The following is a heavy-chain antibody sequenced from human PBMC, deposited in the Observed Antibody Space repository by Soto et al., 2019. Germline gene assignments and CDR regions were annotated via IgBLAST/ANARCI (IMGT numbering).Heavy chain of an antibody. CDR1: GGSISSGGYY. D-gene: IGHD6-6*01. CDR3: ARDDLPRYSSSSRGHYGMDV. J-gene: IGHJ6*02. CDR2: IYYSGST. Sequence: QVQLQESGPGLVKPSQTLSLTCTVSGGSISSGGYYWSWIRXXXXKGLEWIGYIYYSGSTYYHPSLKSRVTISVDTSKNQFSLKLSSVTAADTAVYYCARDDLPRYSSSSRGHYGMDVWGQGTTVTVSS. V-gene: IGHV4-31*03.